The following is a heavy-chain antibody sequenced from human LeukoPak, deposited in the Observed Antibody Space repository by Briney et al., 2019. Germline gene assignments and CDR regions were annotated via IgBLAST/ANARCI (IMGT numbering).Heavy chain of an antibody. D-gene: IGHD6-19*01. J-gene: IGHJ4*02. CDR3: ARDWGSGWYGFDY. Sequence: ASVKVSCKASGYTFTSYDFNWVRQATGQRLEWMGWISAYNGNTNYAQKLQGRVTMTTDTSTSTAYMELRSLRSDDTAVYYCARDWGSGWYGFDYWGQGTLVTVSS. V-gene: IGHV1-18*01. CDR1: GYTFTSYD. CDR2: ISAYNGNT.